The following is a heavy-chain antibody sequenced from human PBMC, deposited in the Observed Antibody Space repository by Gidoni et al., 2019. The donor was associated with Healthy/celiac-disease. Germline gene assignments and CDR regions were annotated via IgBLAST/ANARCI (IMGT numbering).Heavy chain of an antibody. V-gene: IGHV1-69*02. CDR1: GGPFSSYT. CDR2: IIPILGIA. J-gene: IGHJ6*03. CDR3: ARARNYYGSGSRRYYYYYMDV. D-gene: IGHD3-10*01. Sequence: QVQLVQSGAEVKKPGSSVKVSGKASGGPFSSYTISWVRQAPGQGLEWMGRIIPILGIANYAQKFQGRVTITADKSTSTAYMELSSLRSEDTAVYYCARARNYYGSGSRRYYYYYMDVWGKGTTVTVSS.